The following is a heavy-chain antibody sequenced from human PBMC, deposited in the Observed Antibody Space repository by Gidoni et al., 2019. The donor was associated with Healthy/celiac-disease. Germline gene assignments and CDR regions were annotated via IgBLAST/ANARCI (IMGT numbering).Heavy chain of an antibody. V-gene: IGHV3-23*01. CDR3: AKPVYKGYYYYCMDV. J-gene: IGHJ6*02. CDR1: GCTFSSYA. Sequence: EVQMLASGGGLVQPGGALRLSCAASGCTFSSYAVSWVRQAPGKGLEWVSGISGSDGSTYYADSVKCRYTISRDNSKNTLYLQMNSLRAEDTAVYYCAKPVYKGYYYYCMDVWGQGTTVTVSS. D-gene: IGHD1-1*01. CDR2: ISGSDGST.